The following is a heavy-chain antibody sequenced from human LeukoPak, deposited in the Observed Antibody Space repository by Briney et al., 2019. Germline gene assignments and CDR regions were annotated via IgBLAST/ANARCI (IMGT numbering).Heavy chain of an antibody. CDR1: GFTVSSYY. D-gene: IGHD1-26*01. CDR3: ARGGSYLSAFDI. Sequence: PGGSLRLSCAASGFTVSSYYMSWVRQAPGKGLEWVSIIYSGGSTFYAASVKGRFTISRDNSKNTLYLQMDSVRAEDTSVYYCARGGSYLSAFDIWGQGTMVTVSS. CDR2: IYSGGST. J-gene: IGHJ3*02. V-gene: IGHV3-53*01.